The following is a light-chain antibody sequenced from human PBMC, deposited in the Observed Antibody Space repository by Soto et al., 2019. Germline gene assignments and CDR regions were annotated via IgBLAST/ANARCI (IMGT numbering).Light chain of an antibody. CDR1: QSVASN. Sequence: EIVMTQSPASLSVSPGDGATLSCWASQSVASNVAWYQQKPGQGPRLLIHGASTRAAGVPARFSGSGSGTDFPLTISSLQSEYFAVYFGQQYHSWPRQYTFGLWMQLQIK. J-gene: IGKJ2*01. CDR3: QQYHSWPRQYT. V-gene: IGKV3-15*01. CDR2: GAS.